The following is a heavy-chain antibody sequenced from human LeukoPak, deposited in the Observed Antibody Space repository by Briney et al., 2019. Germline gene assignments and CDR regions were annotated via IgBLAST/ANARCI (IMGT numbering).Heavy chain of an antibody. CDR1: GNYW. CDR3: AKDLSKLIAVAGLPDY. V-gene: IGHV3-74*01. CDR2: INSDGSWT. D-gene: IGHD6-19*01. Sequence: GGSLRLSCAASGNYWMHWVRQAPGKGLAWVSHINSDGSWTSYADSVKGRFTISKDNAKNSLYLQMNSLRAEDTALYYCAKDLSKLIAVAGLPDYWGQGTLVTVSS. J-gene: IGHJ4*02.